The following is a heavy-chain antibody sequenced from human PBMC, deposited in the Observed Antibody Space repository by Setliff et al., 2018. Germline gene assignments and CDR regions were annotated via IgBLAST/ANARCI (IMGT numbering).Heavy chain of an antibody. Sequence: LRLSCAASGYTSSSYAMTWVRQAPGKGLEWVSIISASGDTTYYADSVKGRFTISRDNSKDTLYLQMNSLRAEDTAVYYCARDNLPFNVLRRPVAGIQYFDYWGQGTLVTVSS. J-gene: IGHJ4*02. V-gene: IGHV3-23*01. CDR1: GYTSSSYA. CDR2: ISASGDTT. CDR3: ARDNLPFNVLRRPVAGIQYFDY. D-gene: IGHD5-18*01.